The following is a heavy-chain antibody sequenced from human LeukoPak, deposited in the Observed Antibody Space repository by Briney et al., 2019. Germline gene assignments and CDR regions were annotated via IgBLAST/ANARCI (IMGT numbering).Heavy chain of an antibody. Sequence: GGSLRLSCAASGFTFSNSRMNWIRQAPGKGLEWVSCISSGSSTIYYVDSVRGRFTISRDNAKNSLYLQMNSLRAEDTAVYYCARDGRRWLPAGLDYWGQGTLVTVSS. CDR3: ARDGRRWLPAGLDY. J-gene: IGHJ4*02. V-gene: IGHV3-48*04. CDR1: GFTFSNSR. CDR2: ISSGSSTI. D-gene: IGHD5-24*01.